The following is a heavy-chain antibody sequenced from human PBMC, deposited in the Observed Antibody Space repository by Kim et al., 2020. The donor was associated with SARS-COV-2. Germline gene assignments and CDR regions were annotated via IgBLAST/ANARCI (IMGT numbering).Heavy chain of an antibody. CDR1: GGSFSGYY. J-gene: IGHJ5*02. D-gene: IGHD2-15*01. CDR2: INHSGST. Sequence: SETLSLTCAVYGGSFSGYYWSWIRQPPGKGLEWIGEINHSGSTNYNPSLKSRVTISVDTSKNQFSLKLSSVTAADTAVYYCARGFLGYCSGGSCSPHNWFDPWGQGTLVTVSS. V-gene: IGHV4-34*01. CDR3: ARGFLGYCSGGSCSPHNWFDP.